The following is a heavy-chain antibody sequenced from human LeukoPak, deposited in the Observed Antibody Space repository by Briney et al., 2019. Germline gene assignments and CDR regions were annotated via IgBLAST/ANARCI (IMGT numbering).Heavy chain of an antibody. CDR2: INHSGST. Sequence: SGTLSLTCAVYGGSFSGYYWSWIRQPPGKGLEWIGEINHSGSTNYNPSLKSRVTISVDTSKNQFSLKLSSVTAADTAVYYCARLRTTVFIYYYYMDVWGKGTTVTVSS. CDR3: ARLRTTVFIYYYYMDV. D-gene: IGHD4-11*01. J-gene: IGHJ6*03. V-gene: IGHV4-34*01. CDR1: GGSFSGYY.